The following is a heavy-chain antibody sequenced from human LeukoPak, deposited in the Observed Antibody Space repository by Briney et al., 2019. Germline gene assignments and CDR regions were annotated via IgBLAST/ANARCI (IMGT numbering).Heavy chain of an antibody. CDR1: GYTFTSYG. V-gene: IGHV1-18*01. CDR3: ARVYDSSGLRRRGAWFDP. J-gene: IGHJ5*02. D-gene: IGHD3-22*01. Sequence: GASVKVSCKASGYTFTSYGISWVRQAPGQGLEWMGWISAYNGNTNHAQKLQGRVTMTTDTSTSTAYMELRSLRSDDTAVYYCARVYDSSGLRRRGAWFDPWGQGTLVTVSS. CDR2: ISAYNGNT.